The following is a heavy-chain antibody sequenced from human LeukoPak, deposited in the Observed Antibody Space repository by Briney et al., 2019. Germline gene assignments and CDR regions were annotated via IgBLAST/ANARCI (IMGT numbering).Heavy chain of an antibody. Sequence: GESLKISCKASGYSFTSYWIGCVGQMPGKGLEWMGSIDPSDSETRYTPSFPGQVTISVDKSLTSADRQWNSLKASDTAMYYCARQTAMGRSGDYWGQGTLVTVSS. D-gene: IGHD5-18*01. V-gene: IGHV5-51*01. CDR1: GYSFTSYW. J-gene: IGHJ4*02. CDR3: ARQTAMGRSGDY. CDR2: IDPSDSET.